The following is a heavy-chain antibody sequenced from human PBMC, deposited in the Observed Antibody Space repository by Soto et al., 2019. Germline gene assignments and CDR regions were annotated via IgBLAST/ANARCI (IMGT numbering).Heavy chain of an antibody. CDR3: ARAVPFCGVVTSGYFYDMGV. CDR2: INPEGSAP. D-gene: IGHD3-3*01. Sequence: ASVKVSCKASGYTFSAYHIHWVRQAPGQGLEWLGWINPEGSAPSYALSFQGRVTMTSDTTISTAYMEVTSLRSDDTAVYYCARAVPFCGVVTSGYFYDMGVWGEGATGTVSS. V-gene: IGHV1-2*02. CDR1: GYTFSAYH. J-gene: IGHJ6*04.